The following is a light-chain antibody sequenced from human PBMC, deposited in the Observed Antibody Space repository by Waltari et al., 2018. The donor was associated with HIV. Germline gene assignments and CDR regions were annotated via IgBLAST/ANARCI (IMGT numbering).Light chain of an antibody. CDR1: SSNIGRTS. J-gene: IGLJ2*01. Sequence: QSVLTQPPSASGTPGQRVTMSCSGSSSNIGRTSVNWYQQLPGTAPKLLIYSDNQRPFGFPDRFSGSKSGTSGSLAISGLQSEDEAVYYCASWEDSLNGVVFGGGTKLTVL. CDR3: ASWEDSLNGVV. V-gene: IGLV1-44*01. CDR2: SDN.